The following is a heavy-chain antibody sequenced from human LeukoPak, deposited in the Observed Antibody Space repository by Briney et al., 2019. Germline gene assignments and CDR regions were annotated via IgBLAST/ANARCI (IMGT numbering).Heavy chain of an antibody. D-gene: IGHD6-25*01. CDR1: GFTVSSNH. J-gene: IGHJ4*02. CDR2: IYLDGNT. CDR3: ARDASGHDLPFDY. V-gene: IGHV3-66*01. Sequence: PGGSLRLSCAASGFTVSSNHMSWVRQAPGKGLEWVSMIYLDGNTYYADSVKGRFTISRDNGKNSLYLQMNSLRAEDTAVYYCARDASGHDLPFDYWGQGTLVTVSS.